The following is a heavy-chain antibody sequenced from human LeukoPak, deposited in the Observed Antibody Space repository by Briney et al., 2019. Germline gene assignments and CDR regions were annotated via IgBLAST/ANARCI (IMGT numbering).Heavy chain of an antibody. CDR1: GSTFSSYG. J-gene: IGHJ4*02. CDR3: AKDYYYDSSGYVGY. D-gene: IGHD3-22*01. V-gene: IGHV3-30*18. Sequence: GGSLRLSCAASGSTFSSYGMLWVRQAPGKGLEWVAVISYDGSNKYYADSVKGRFTISRDNSKNTLYLQMNSLRAEDTAVYYCAKDYYYDSSGYVGYWGQGTLVTVSS. CDR2: ISYDGSNK.